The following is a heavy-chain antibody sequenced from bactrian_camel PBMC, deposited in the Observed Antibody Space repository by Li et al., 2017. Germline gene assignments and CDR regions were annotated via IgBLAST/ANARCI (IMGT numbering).Heavy chain of an antibody. Sequence: HVQLVESGGGLVQPGGSLSLSCVASGFTFSNYYMSWVRQAPGKGPEWVAGIDWDGKDVHYPDSMRGRFTMSRDNAKSTLYLQSNSLKTEDTAVYRCQPYGRSYVDYNCRAGLGQGTQVTV. CDR2: IDWDGKDV. CDR1: GFTFSNYY. V-gene: IGHV3S6*01. J-gene: IGHJ4*01. D-gene: IGHD4*01.